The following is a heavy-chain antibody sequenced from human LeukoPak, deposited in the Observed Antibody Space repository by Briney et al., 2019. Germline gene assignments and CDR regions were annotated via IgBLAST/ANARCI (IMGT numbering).Heavy chain of an antibody. V-gene: IGHV3-7*01. CDR3: AAWGLHNY. J-gene: IGHJ4*02. Sequence: GGSLRLSCSASGFDFSAYLMNWVRQAPGKGPEWVANINLSGSAKSYVDPVKGRCTISRDNAKNSLYLQMNSLRVEDTAVYYCAAWGLHNYWGQGTLVTVSS. CDR2: INLSGSAK. CDR1: GFDFSAYL. D-gene: IGHD7-27*01.